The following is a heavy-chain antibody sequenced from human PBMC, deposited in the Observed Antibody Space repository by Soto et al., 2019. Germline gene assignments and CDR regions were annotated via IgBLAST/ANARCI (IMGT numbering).Heavy chain of an antibody. V-gene: IGHV4-59*01. Sequence: QVQLQESGPGLVKPSETLSLTCTVSGGSISSYYWSWIRQPPGKGLEWIGYIYYSGSTNYNPSLKSRVTISVDTSKNQFSLKLSSVTAADTAVYYCARGWSLWYWGQGTLVTVSS. J-gene: IGHJ4*02. CDR1: GGSISSYY. CDR2: IYYSGST. CDR3: ARGWSLWY. D-gene: IGHD3-10*01.